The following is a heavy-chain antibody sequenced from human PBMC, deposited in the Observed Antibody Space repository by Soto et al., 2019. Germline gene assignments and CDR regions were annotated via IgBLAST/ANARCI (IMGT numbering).Heavy chain of an antibody. Sequence: EVQLVESGGGLVQPGRSLRLSCAAFGFTFEDSAMHWIRQTPGKGLEWVAGINWNSGSVGYADSVKGRFTISRDNANNSLFLQMDSLSAEDTALYYCAKGRGALAVVSNWFNPWGQGTLVTVSS. J-gene: IGHJ5*02. CDR1: GFTFEDSA. D-gene: IGHD6-19*01. CDR2: INWNSGSV. CDR3: AKGRGALAVVSNWFNP. V-gene: IGHV3-9*01.